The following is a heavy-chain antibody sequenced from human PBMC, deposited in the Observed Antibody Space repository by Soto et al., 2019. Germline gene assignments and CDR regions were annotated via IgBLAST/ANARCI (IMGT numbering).Heavy chain of an antibody. D-gene: IGHD6-13*01. CDR2: INTDNGNT. J-gene: IGHJ4*02. CDR3: ARLAARSYFDY. Sequence: QVQLVQSGAEVKKPGASVKVSCTASGYSFTTYPMHWVRQAPGQRLEWMGWINTDNGNTKFSQKFQGRVIITRDRSASTAYMDLSSLRSEDTAVYYCARLAARSYFDYWGQGTLVTVSS. V-gene: IGHV1-3*04. CDR1: GYSFTTYP.